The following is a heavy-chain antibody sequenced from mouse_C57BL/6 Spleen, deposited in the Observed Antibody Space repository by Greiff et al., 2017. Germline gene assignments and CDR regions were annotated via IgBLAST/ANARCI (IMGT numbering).Heavy chain of an antibody. Sequence: QVQLQQPGAELVKPGASVKLSCTASGYTFTSYWMHWVKQRPGRGLEWIGRIDPNSGGTTYNEKFKSKATLTVDKPSSTAYMQLRSLTSEDSAVYDCERSDYDYDVYYAMDYWGQGTSVTVSS. J-gene: IGHJ4*01. CDR1: GYTFTSYW. V-gene: IGHV1-72*01. D-gene: IGHD2-4*01. CDR3: ERSDYDYDVYYAMDY. CDR2: IDPNSGGT.